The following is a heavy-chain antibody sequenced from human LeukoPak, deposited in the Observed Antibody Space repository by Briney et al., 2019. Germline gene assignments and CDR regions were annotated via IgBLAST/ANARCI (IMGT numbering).Heavy chain of an antibody. Sequence: GGSLRLSCAASGFTFSSYAMSWVRQAPGKGLEWVSAISGSGGSTYYADSVKGRFTISRDNSKNTLYLQMNSLRAEDTAVYYCAKDPVYYFWSGYKNYMDVWGKGTTVTVSS. D-gene: IGHD3-3*01. CDR2: ISGSGGST. CDR3: AKDPVYYFWSGYKNYMDV. J-gene: IGHJ6*03. CDR1: GFTFSSYA. V-gene: IGHV3-23*01.